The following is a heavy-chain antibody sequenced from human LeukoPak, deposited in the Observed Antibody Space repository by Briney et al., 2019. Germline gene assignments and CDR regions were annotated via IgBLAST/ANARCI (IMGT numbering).Heavy chain of an antibody. CDR1: GFTFTFSDYY. V-gene: IGHV3-11*01. D-gene: IGHD2-2*01. CDR3: ARDGGYCSSTSCQRSWYYYYYGMDV. CDR2: ISSTGSTK. J-gene: IGHJ6*02. Sequence: GGSLRLSCAASGFTFTFSDYYMSWIRQAPGKGLEWVSFISSTGSTKYYADSVRGRFTISRDNAKNSLYLQMNSLRAEDTAVYYCARDGGYCSSTSCQRSWYYYYYGMDVWGQGTTVTVSS.